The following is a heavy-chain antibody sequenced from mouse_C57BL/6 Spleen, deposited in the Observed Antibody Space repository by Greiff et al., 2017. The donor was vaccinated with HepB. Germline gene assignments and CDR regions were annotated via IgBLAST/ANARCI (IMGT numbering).Heavy chain of an antibody. V-gene: IGHV1-80*01. D-gene: IGHD1-1*01. CDR2: IYPGDGDT. CDR3: ARLDTTVVGYYAMDY. Sequence: QVQLQQSGAELVKPGASVKISCKASGYAFSSYWMNWVKQRPGKGLEWIGQIYPGDGDTNYNGKFKGKATLTADKSSSTAYMQLSSLTSEDSAVYFCARLDTTVVGYYAMDYWGQGTSVTVSS. CDR1: GYAFSSYW. J-gene: IGHJ4*01.